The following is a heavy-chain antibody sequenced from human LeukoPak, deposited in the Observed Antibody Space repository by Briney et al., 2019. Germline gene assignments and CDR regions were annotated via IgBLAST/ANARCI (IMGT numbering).Heavy chain of an antibody. V-gene: IGHV1-2*02. J-gene: IGHJ5*02. Sequence: ASVKVSCKASGYTFTGYYMHWVRQAPGQGLEWMGWINPNSGGTNYAQKFQGRVTMIRDTSISTAYMELSRLRSDDTAVYYCASNSIFGVVIIGWFDPGGQGTLVTVSS. D-gene: IGHD3-3*01. CDR1: GYTFTGYY. CDR3: ASNSIFGVVIIGWFDP. CDR2: INPNSGGT.